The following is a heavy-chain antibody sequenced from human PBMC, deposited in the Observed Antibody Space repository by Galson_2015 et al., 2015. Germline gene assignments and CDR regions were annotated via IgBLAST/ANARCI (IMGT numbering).Heavy chain of an antibody. Sequence: SLRLSCAASGFTFSNAWMSWVRQAPGKGLEWVGRIKSKTDGGTTDYAAPVKGRFTISRDDSKNTLYLQMNSLKTEDTAVYYCTTLTMVREYYYYGMDVWGQGTTVTVSS. V-gene: IGHV3-15*01. CDR2: IKSKTDGGTT. CDR1: GFTFSNAW. CDR3: TTLTMVREYYYYGMDV. J-gene: IGHJ6*02. D-gene: IGHD3-10*01.